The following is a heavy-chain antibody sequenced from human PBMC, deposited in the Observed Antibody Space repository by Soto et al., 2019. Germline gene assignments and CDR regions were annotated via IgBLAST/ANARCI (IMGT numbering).Heavy chain of an antibody. J-gene: IGHJ2*01. CDR1: GFTFSSYG. V-gene: IGHV3-33*01. CDR2: IWYDGSNK. D-gene: IGHD2-2*01. CDR3: ARDFRSQRTAPIWYFDL. Sequence: QVQLVESGGGVVQPGRSLRLSCAASGFTFSSYGMHWVRQAPGKGLEWVAVIWYDGSNKYYADSVKGRFTISRDNSKNXXYLQMNSLRAEDTAVYYCARDFRSQRTAPIWYFDLWGRGTLVTVSS.